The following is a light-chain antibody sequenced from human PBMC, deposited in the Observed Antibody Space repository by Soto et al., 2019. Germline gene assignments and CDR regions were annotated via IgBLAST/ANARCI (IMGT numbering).Light chain of an antibody. V-gene: IGKV1-5*03. CDR2: KAS. CDR1: QSISTW. J-gene: IGKJ4*01. Sequence: DIQMTQSPSTLSASVGDRVTITCRASQSISTWLAWYQQKPGTAPKLLIYKASSLESGVSSRFSGSGSGTEFTLTISSLQPDDFATYYCQQYNTYPLTFGGGTTVEIK. CDR3: QQYNTYPLT.